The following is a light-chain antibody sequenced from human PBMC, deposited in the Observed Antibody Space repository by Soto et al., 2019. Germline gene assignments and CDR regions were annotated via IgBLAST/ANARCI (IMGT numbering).Light chain of an antibody. Sequence: ETVMTQSPATLSVSPGERATLSCRASQSVNSDLAWYQQKPGQAPRLLIYGASTRATVIPARFSGSGSGTEFTLTISSLQSEDFAVYYCHQYDNWPETFGQGTKV. CDR1: QSVNSD. J-gene: IGKJ1*01. CDR3: HQYDNWPET. CDR2: GAS. V-gene: IGKV3-15*01.